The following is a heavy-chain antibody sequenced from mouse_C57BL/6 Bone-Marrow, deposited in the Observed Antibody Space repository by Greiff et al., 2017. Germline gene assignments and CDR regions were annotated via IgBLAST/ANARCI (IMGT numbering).Heavy chain of an antibody. D-gene: IGHD2-14*01. CDR3: AGVRGY. CDR2: INPNNGGT. Sequence: VQLQQSGPELVKPGASVKISCKASGYTFTDYYMNWVKQSHGKSLEWIGDINPNNGGTSYNQKFKGKATLTVDKSSSTAYMELRSLTSEDSAVYDCAGVRGYWGQGTTLTVSS. J-gene: IGHJ2*01. V-gene: IGHV1-26*01. CDR1: GYTFTDYY.